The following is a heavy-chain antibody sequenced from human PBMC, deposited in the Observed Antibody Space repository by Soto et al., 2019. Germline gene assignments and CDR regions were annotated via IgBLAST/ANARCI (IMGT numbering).Heavy chain of an antibody. CDR3: APLTVSLSGPYGIHV. J-gene: IGHJ6*02. V-gene: IGHV4-39*01. D-gene: IGHD2-15*01. CDR2: MFYSGLS. Sequence: SETLSLTCSVSGYSVSSSDCYWAWIRQPPGKGLEWIGSMFYSGLSYYNPSLKSRVTLSVDTSKNQFSVRLNSVTAADTAVYYCAPLTVSLSGPYGIHVWGQGTTVTVSS. CDR1: GYSVSSSDCY.